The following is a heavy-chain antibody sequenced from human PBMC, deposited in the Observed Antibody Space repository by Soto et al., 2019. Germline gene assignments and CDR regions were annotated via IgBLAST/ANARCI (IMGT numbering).Heavy chain of an antibody. V-gene: IGHV4-59*01. CDR2: IYYSGST. CDR1: GGSISSYY. Sequence: SETLSLTCTVSGGSISSYYWSWIRQPPGKGLEWIGYIYYSGSTNYNPSLKSRVTISVDTSKNQFSLKLSSVTAADTAVYYCARGKMATIFGRFAFDIWGQGTMVTV. D-gene: IGHD5-12*01. CDR3: ARGKMATIFGRFAFDI. J-gene: IGHJ3*02.